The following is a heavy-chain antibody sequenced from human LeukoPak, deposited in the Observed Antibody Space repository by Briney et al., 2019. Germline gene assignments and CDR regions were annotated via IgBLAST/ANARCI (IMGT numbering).Heavy chain of an antibody. Sequence: GGSLRLSCAASGFTVSSNYMRWVRQAPGKGLEWVSVIYSGGSTYYADSVKGRFTISRDNSKNTLYLQMNSLRAEDTAVYYCARGLDYYDSSGLGYWGQGTLVTVSS. CDR1: GFTVSSNY. V-gene: IGHV3-53*01. D-gene: IGHD3-22*01. CDR3: ARGLDYYDSSGLGY. CDR2: IYSGGST. J-gene: IGHJ4*02.